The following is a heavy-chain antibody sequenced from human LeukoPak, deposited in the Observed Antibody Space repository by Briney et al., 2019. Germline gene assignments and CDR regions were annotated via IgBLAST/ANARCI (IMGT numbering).Heavy chain of an antibody. Sequence: PGGSLRLSCAASGFTFSSYAMHWVRQAPGKGLEWVAVISYDGSKKYYADSVKGRFTISRDNSKNTLYLQMNSLRAEDTAVYYCARETRTYYDFWSGYSDYYYYGMDVWGQGTTVTVSS. CDR3: ARETRTYYDFWSGYSDYYYYGMDV. CDR2: ISYDGSKK. J-gene: IGHJ6*02. CDR1: GFTFSSYA. V-gene: IGHV3-30-3*01. D-gene: IGHD3-3*01.